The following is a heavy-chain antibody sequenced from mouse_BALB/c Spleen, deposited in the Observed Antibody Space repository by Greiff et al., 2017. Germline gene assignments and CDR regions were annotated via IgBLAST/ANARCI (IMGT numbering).Heavy chain of an antibody. V-gene: IGHV5-6-5*01. CDR3: ARARYGNYDAMDY. D-gene: IGHD2-10*02. Sequence: EVHLVESGGGLVKPGGSLKLSCAASGFTFSSYAMSWVRQTPEKRLEWVASISSGGSTYYPDSVKGRFTISRDNARNILYLQMSSLRSEDTAMYYCARARYGNYDAMDYWGQGTSVTVSS. CDR1: GFTFSSYA. J-gene: IGHJ4*01. CDR2: ISSGGST.